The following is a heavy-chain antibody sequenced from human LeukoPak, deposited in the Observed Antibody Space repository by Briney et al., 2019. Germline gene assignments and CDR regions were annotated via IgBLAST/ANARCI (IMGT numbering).Heavy chain of an antibody. V-gene: IGHV1-18*01. CDR2: ISAYNGNT. CDR1: GYTFTSYG. Sequence: ASVTVSCTASGYTFTSYGISWVRQAPGQGLEWMGWISAYNGNTNYAQKLQGRVTMTTDTSTSTAYMELRSLRSDDTAVYYCARGVDTGYSSSWYVLNYYYYGMDVWGQGTTVTVSS. J-gene: IGHJ6*02. D-gene: IGHD6-13*01. CDR3: ARGVDTGYSSSWYVLNYYYYGMDV.